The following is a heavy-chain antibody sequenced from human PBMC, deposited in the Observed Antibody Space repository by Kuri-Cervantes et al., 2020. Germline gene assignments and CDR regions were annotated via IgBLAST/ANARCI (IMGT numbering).Heavy chain of an antibody. CDR2: IYYSGST. J-gene: IGHJ3*02. V-gene: IGHV4-59*01. CDR1: GGSFSGYY. CDR3: ARGTGDDAFDI. D-gene: IGHD7-27*01. Sequence: ESLKISCAVYGGSFSGYYWSWIRQPPGKGLEWIGYIYYSGSTNYNPSLKSRVTISVDTSKNQFSLKLRSVTAADAAVYYCARGTGDDAFDIWGQGTMVTVSS.